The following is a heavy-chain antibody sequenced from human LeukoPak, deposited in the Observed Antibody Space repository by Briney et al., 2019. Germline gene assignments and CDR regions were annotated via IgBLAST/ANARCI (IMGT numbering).Heavy chain of an antibody. J-gene: IGHJ4*02. Sequence: ASETLSLTCTVSGGSISSSSYYWGWILQPPGKGLEWIGSIYYSGSTYYNPSLKSRVTISVDTSKNQFSLKLSSVTAADTAVYYCAEGVYYFVYWGQGTLVTVSS. CDR2: IYYSGST. D-gene: IGHD3-16*01. CDR1: GGSISSSSYY. V-gene: IGHV4-39*01. CDR3: AEGVYYFVY.